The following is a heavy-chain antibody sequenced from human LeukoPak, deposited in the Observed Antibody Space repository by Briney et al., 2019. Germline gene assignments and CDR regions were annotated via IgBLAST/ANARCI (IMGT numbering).Heavy chain of an antibody. V-gene: IGHV4-38-2*02. CDR3: AREVAAAGTRVNWFDP. CDR1: GYSISSGYY. D-gene: IGHD6-13*01. CDR2: IYHSGST. J-gene: IGHJ5*02. Sequence: SETLSLTCTVSGYSISSGYYWGWIRQPPGKGLEWIGSIYHSGSTYYNPSLKSRVTISVDTSKNQFSLKLSSVTAADTAVYYCAREVAAAGTRVNWFDPWGQGTLVTVSS.